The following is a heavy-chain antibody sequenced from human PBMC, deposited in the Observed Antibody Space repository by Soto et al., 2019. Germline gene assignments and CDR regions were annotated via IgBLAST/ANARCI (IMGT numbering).Heavy chain of an antibody. V-gene: IGHV3-23*01. CDR2: SGSGGGT. CDR1: GFTFSSYA. Sequence: LSLTCAASGFTFSSYAMSWVRQAPGKGLEWVSASGSGGGTYYADSVKGRFTIFRDNSKNTLFLQMNSLRAEDTAVYFCARRGEKSFDYWGQGALVTVSS. CDR3: ARRGEKSFDY. J-gene: IGHJ4*02.